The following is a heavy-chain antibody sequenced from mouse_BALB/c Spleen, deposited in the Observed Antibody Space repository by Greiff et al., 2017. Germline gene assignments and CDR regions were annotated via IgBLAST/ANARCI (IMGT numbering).Heavy chain of an antibody. CDR2: INPSNGRT. Sequence: QVQLQQPGAELVKPGASVKLSCKASGYTFTSYWMHWVKQRPGQGLEWIGEINPSNGRTNYNEKFKSKATLTVDKSSSTAYMQLSSLTSEDSAVYYCARNYGNYWYFDVWGAGTTVTVSS. D-gene: IGHD2-1*01. CDR3: ARNYGNYWYFDV. CDR1: GYTFTSYW. J-gene: IGHJ1*01. V-gene: IGHV1S81*02.